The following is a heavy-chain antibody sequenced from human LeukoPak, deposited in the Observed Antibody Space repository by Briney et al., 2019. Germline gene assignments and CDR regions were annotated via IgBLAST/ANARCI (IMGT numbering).Heavy chain of an antibody. D-gene: IGHD1-26*01. Sequence: KFQGRVTITRDTSASTAYMELSSLRSEDTAVYYCARGSSGYYYYSMDVWGQGTTVTVSS. V-gene: IGHV1-3*01. CDR3: ARGSSGYYYYSMDV. J-gene: IGHJ6*02.